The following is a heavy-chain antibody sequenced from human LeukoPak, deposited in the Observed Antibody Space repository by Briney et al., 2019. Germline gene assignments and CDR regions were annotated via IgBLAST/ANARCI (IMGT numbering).Heavy chain of an antibody. CDR2: IHHSGSI. V-gene: IGHV4-34*01. CDR1: GGSFSGYY. J-gene: IGHJ4*02. Sequence: SETLSLTCAVYGGSFSGYYWSWIRQPPGKGLEWIGEIHHSGSINYNPSLKSRVTISIDTSKNQFSLRLSSVTAADTAIYYCARNYGSGGFYPYYFDYWGQGTPVTVSS. D-gene: IGHD3-10*01. CDR3: ARNYGSGGFYPYYFDY.